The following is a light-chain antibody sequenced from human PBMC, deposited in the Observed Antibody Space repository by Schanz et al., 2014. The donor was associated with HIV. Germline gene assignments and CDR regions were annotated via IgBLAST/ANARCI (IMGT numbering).Light chain of an antibody. CDR2: RNN. V-gene: IGLV1-47*01. J-gene: IGLJ1*01. CDR3: QSYDTRLSGSYV. Sequence: QSVLTQPPSASGTPGQRVTISCSGSRSNIGTNYVYWYQQLPGTAPKLLIYRNNQRPSGVPDRFSGSKSGTSASLAITGLQAEDEADYYCQSYDTRLSGSYVFGTGTKLTVL. CDR1: RSNIGTNY.